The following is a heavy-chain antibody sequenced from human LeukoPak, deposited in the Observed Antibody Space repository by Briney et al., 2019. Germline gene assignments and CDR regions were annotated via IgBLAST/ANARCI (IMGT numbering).Heavy chain of an antibody. D-gene: IGHD4-17*01. V-gene: IGHV4-34*01. J-gene: IGHJ3*02. CDR2: INHRRST. CDR1: GGSFSGYY. CDR3: AREGLTVTTADI. Sequence: KPSETLSLTCAVYGGSFSGYYWTWIRQPPGKGLEWIGEINHRRSTKYSPSLKSRVTISVDTSKNQFSLKLSSVTAADTAVYYCAREGLTVTTADIWGQGTMVTVSS.